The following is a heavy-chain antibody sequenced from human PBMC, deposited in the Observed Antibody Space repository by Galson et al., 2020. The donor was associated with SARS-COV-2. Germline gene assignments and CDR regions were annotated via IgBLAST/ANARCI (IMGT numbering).Heavy chain of an antibody. D-gene: IGHD3-22*01. CDR1: GYTFTGYY. Sequence: ASVKVSCKASGYTFTGYYMHWVRQAPGQGLEWMGRINPNSGGTNYAQKFQGRVTMTRDTSISTACMELSRLRSDDTAVYYCARSKYYYDSSGYYPPADDAEAFDIWGQGTMVTVSS. CDR3: ARSKYYYDSSGYYPPADDAEAFDI. J-gene: IGHJ3*02. CDR2: INPNSGGT. V-gene: IGHV1-2*06.